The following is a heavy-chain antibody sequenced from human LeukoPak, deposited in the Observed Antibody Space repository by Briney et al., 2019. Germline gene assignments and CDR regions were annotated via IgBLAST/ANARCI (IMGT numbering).Heavy chain of an antibody. D-gene: IGHD2-21*01. CDR3: ARVRRRERCCGGDCYSANEVGY. Sequence: GGSLRLSCAASGFTFSSYSVNWVRQAPGKGLEWVSSISSSSSYIYYADSVKGRFTISRDNAKNSLYLQMNSLRAEDTAVYYCARVRRRERCCGGDCYSANEVGYWGQGTLVTVSS. V-gene: IGHV3-21*01. CDR2: ISSSSSYI. CDR1: GFTFSSYS. J-gene: IGHJ4*02.